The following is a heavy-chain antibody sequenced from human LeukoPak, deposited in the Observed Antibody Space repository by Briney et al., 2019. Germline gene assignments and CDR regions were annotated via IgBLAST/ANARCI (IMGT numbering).Heavy chain of an antibody. CDR1: GFTFSTHS. Sequence: GGSLRLSCAASGFTFSTHSMNWVRQAPGKGLEWVSCISSSSSDIYYADSVKGRFTISRDNAKNSPYLQMNSLRAEDTAVYYCARETGESFDYWGQGTLVTVSS. V-gene: IGHV3-21*01. CDR2: ISSSSSDI. D-gene: IGHD3-10*01. J-gene: IGHJ4*02. CDR3: ARETGESFDY.